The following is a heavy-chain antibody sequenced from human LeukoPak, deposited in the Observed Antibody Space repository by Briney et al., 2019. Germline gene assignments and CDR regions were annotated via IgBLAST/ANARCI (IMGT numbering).Heavy chain of an antibody. Sequence: ASVKVSCKASGGTFSSYAISWVRQAPGQGLEWMGGIIPIFGTANYAQKFQGRVTITTDESTSTAYMELSSLRSEDTAVYYCARESDYDNAFDIWGQGTMVTVSS. J-gene: IGHJ3*02. CDR3: ARESDYDNAFDI. CDR1: GGTFSSYA. V-gene: IGHV1-69*05. CDR2: IIPIFGTA. D-gene: IGHD5-12*01.